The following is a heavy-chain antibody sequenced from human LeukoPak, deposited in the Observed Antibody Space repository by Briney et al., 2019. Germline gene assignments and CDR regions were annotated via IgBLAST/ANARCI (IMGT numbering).Heavy chain of an antibody. Sequence: ASVKVSCKASGGTFSSYAISWVRQAPGQGLEWMGGIIPIFGTANYAQKFQGRVTITADESTSTAYMELSSLRSDDTAVYYCARGHADAPSFDYWGQGTLVTVSS. CDR3: ARGHADAPSFDY. CDR2: IIPIFGTA. V-gene: IGHV1-69*01. D-gene: IGHD2-2*01. J-gene: IGHJ4*02. CDR1: GGTFSSYA.